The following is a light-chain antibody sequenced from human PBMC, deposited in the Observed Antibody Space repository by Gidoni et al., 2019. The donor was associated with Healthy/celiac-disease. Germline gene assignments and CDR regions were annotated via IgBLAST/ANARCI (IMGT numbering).Light chain of an antibody. CDR1: KLGDKY. CDR3: QAWDSSTYVV. V-gene: IGLV3-1*01. CDR2: QDS. J-gene: IGLJ2*01. Sequence: SYELTQPPSVSVSPGQTASITCSGDKLGDKYACWYQQTPGQSPLLVIYQDSKRPSGIPERFSGSNSGNTATLTISGTQAMDEADYYCQAWDSSTYVVFGGGTKLTVL.